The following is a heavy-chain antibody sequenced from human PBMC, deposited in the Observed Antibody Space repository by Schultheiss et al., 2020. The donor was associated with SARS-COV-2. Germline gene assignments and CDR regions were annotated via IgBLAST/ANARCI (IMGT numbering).Heavy chain of an antibody. V-gene: IGHV3-30*04. D-gene: IGHD2-21*01. J-gene: IGHJ4*02. CDR2: ISYDGSNK. CDR1: GFTFSSYA. CDR3: TTDQPRSIWWLPSDY. Sequence: GGSLRLSCAASGFTFSSYAMHWVRQAPGKGLEWVAVISYDGSNKYYADSVKGRFTISRDNSKNTLYLQMNSLRAEDTAVYYCTTDQPRSIWWLPSDYWGQGTLVTVSS.